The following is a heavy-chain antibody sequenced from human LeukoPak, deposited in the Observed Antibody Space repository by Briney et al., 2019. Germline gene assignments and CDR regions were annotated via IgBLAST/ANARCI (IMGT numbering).Heavy chain of an antibody. D-gene: IGHD1-26*01. CDR1: GGSISSGDYY. Sequence: PSETLSLTCTVSGGSISSGDYYWSWIRQSPGEGLEWIGYIYYNGNTYYNPSLKSRVSISRDRSKSQFSLKLTSVTAADTAIYYCSRESGAFCPFGYWGQGTLVIVPP. J-gene: IGHJ4*02. CDR2: IYYNGNT. CDR3: SRESGAFCPFGY. V-gene: IGHV4-30-4*01.